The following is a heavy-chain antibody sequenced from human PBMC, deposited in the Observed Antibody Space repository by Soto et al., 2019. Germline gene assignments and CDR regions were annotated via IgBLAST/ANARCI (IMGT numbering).Heavy chain of an antibody. J-gene: IGHJ4*02. CDR2: ITADGGGA. CDR1: GFTFRDYI. Sequence: EVQLLESGGGLGPPGGSLRLSCTASGFTFRDYIMNWVRQAPGKGLEWISTITADGGGAFYADSVKGRFTLSRDNSRNTLHLQIHNLRAEDTALYYCAKDRGGSGWPEFDWWGQGTQVTVSS. CDR3: AKDRGGSGWPEFDW. D-gene: IGHD6-19*01. V-gene: IGHV3-23*01.